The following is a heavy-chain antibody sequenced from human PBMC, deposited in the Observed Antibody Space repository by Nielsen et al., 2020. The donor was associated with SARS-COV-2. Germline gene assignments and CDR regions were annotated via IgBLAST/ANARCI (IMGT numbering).Heavy chain of an antibody. CDR3: ARTMVRGYYFYYMDV. D-gene: IGHD5-18*01. CDR2: INHSGRS. CDR1: GDSITIIGSY. Sequence: SETLSLTCTVSGDSITIIGSYWTWIRQPPGKGLEWIGEINHSGRSNYNPSLKSRVTISTPTSGNQFSLRLTSVTAADTAVYYCARTMVRGYYFYYMDVWGKGTTVTVSS. V-gene: IGHV4-34*01. J-gene: IGHJ6*03.